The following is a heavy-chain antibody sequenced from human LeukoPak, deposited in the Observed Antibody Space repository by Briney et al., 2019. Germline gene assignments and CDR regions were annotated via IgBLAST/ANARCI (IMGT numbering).Heavy chain of an antibody. D-gene: IGHD3-22*01. Sequence: GGSLRLSCAASGFTFSDYYMSWIRQAPGKGLERVSYISSSGSTIYYADSVKGRFTISRDNAKNSLYLQMTSLRAEDTAVYYCARGATYYYDSSGLVGSWGQGTLVTVSS. J-gene: IGHJ4*02. V-gene: IGHV3-11*01. CDR1: GFTFSDYY. CDR2: ISSSGSTI. CDR3: ARGATYYYDSSGLVGS.